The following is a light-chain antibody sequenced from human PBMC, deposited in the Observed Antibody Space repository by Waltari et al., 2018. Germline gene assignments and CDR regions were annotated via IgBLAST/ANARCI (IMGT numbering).Light chain of an antibody. Sequence: SYELTQPPSVSVSPGQTASITCSGDKLGALYACWYQPKPGQSPVLVIYQDTKRPSGIPERFSGSNSGNTATLTISGTQAMDEADYYCQAWDSSTSHVVFGGGTKLTVL. CDR3: QAWDSSTSHVV. J-gene: IGLJ2*01. CDR1: KLGALY. CDR2: QDT. V-gene: IGLV3-1*01.